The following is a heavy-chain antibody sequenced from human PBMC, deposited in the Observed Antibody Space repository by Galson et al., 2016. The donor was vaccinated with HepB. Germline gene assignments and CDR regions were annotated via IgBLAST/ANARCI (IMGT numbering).Heavy chain of an antibody. Sequence: SLRLSCAASGFIFSNYDMNWVRQAPGKGLEWVSSIRGSGDYTYYADSVKGRFTISRDNSENTLSLQMHSLRIEDTAIYYCTKGRVTGLLSVDYWSQGTLVTVSS. V-gene: IGHV3-23*01. CDR2: IRGSGDYT. J-gene: IGHJ4*02. D-gene: IGHD3-9*01. CDR3: TKGRVTGLLSVDY. CDR1: GFIFSNYD.